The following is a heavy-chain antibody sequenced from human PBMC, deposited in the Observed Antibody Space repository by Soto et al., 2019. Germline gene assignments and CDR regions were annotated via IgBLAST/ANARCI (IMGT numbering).Heavy chain of an antibody. Sequence: PSETLSLTCTASGGSISSGGYYWSWIRQHPGKGLEWIGYIYYSGSTYYDPSLKSRVTISVDTSKNQFSLKLSSVTAADTAVYYCARDPGTVTTPAEYYYGMDVWGQGTTVTVYS. D-gene: IGHD4-17*01. CDR3: ARDPGTVTTPAEYYYGMDV. CDR2: IYYSGST. J-gene: IGHJ6*02. CDR1: GGSISSGGYY. V-gene: IGHV4-31*02.